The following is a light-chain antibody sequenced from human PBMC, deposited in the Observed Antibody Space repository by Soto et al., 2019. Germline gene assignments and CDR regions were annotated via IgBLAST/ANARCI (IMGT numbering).Light chain of an antibody. CDR2: GAT. V-gene: IGKV3-20*01. CDR3: QQYGRSPLT. J-gene: IGKJ3*01. CDR1: QSVPSSN. Sequence: EIVLTQSPGTLSLSPGERATLSCRASQSVPSSNLAWYQQKPGQAPRLLIFGATSRATGIPDRFSGSGSGTDFTLTLSRLEPEDFAVYYCQQYGRSPLTFGPGTKVDVK.